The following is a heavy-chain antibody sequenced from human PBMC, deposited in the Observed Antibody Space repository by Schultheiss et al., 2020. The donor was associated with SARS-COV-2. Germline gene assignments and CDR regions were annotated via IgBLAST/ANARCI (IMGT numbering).Heavy chain of an antibody. CDR3: ATLVVPDYYGMDV. Sequence: SETLSLTCAVYGGSFSGYYWGWIRQPPGKGLEWIGSIYYSGSTNYNPSLKSRVTISVDTSKNQFSLKLSSVTAADTAVYYCATLVVPDYYGMDVWGQGTTVTVSS. CDR1: GGSFSGYY. CDR2: IYYSGST. D-gene: IGHD2-2*01. V-gene: IGHV4-59*08. J-gene: IGHJ6*02.